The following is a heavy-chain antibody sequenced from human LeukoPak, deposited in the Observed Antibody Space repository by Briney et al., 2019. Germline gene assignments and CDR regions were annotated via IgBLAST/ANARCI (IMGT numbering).Heavy chain of an antibody. CDR2: ISWNSGSI. Sequence: GGSLRLSCAASGFTFNNYAMSWVRQAPGKGLEWVSGISWNSGSIGYADSVKGRFTISRDNAKSSLYLQMNSLRAEDTAVYYCARAGEPTYYYGSGSYGYDYWGQGTLVTVSS. J-gene: IGHJ4*02. D-gene: IGHD3-10*01. V-gene: IGHV3-9*01. CDR1: GFTFNNYA. CDR3: ARAGEPTYYYGSGSYGYDY.